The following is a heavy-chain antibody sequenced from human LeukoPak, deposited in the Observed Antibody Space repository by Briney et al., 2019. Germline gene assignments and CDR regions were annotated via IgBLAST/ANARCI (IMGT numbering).Heavy chain of an antibody. Sequence: PSETLSLTCTVSGGSISSYYWSWIRQPPGKGLEWIGYIYYSGSTNYNPSLKSRVTISVDTSKNQFSLKLSSVTAADTAVYYCAREMGGVVQPWYYFDYWGQGTLVTVSS. CDR3: AREMGGVVQPWYYFDY. CDR1: GGSISSYY. CDR2: IYYSGST. J-gene: IGHJ4*02. V-gene: IGHV4-59*01. D-gene: IGHD5-18*01.